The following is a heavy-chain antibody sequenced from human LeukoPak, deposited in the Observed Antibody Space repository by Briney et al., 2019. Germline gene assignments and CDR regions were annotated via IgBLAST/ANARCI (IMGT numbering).Heavy chain of an antibody. Sequence: PSETLSLTCTVSGGSISSHYWSWIRQPPGKGLEWIGYIYYSGSTNYNPSLKSRVTISVDTSKNQFSLKPSSVTAADTAVYYCARGNYDSWGWYMDVWGKGTTVTVSS. V-gene: IGHV4-59*11. CDR3: ARGNYDSWGWYMDV. D-gene: IGHD3-22*01. CDR1: GGSISSHY. CDR2: IYYSGST. J-gene: IGHJ6*03.